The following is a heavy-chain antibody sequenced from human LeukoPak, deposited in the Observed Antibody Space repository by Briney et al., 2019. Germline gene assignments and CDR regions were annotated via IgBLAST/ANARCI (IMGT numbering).Heavy chain of an antibody. CDR3: ARDLSGKTPDY. J-gene: IGHJ4*02. CDR2: IRSKANSYAT. V-gene: IGHV3-73*01. D-gene: IGHD1-14*01. Sequence: PGGSLRLSCAASGFTFSGSAMHWVRQASGKGLEWVGRIRSKANSYATAYAASVKGRFTISRDDSKNTAYLQMNSLKTEDTAVYYCARDLSGKTPDYWGQGTLVTVSS. CDR1: GFTFSGSA.